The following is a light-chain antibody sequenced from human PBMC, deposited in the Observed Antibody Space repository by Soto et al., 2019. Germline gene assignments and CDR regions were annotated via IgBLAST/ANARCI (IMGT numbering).Light chain of an antibody. J-gene: IGLJ2*01. Sequence: QSALTQPASVSGSPGQSITISCTGTSADVGGYNFVSWYQHHPGKAPKLMIYDVSNRPSGVSNRFSGSKSGNTASLTISGLQAEDGADYYCSSYTSSRTHVVFGGGTKVTVL. CDR1: SADVGGYNF. CDR3: SSYTSSRTHVV. CDR2: DVS. V-gene: IGLV2-14*03.